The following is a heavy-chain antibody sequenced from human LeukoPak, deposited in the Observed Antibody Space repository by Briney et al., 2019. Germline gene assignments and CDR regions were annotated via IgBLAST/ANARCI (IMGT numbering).Heavy chain of an antibody. Sequence: SQTLSLTCTVSGGSISSGGYYWSWIRQHPGKGLEWIGYIYYSGSTYYNPSLKSRVTISVDTSKNQFSLKLSSVTAADTAVYYCARRTYHYDILTGAYYYYGMDVWGQGTTVTVSS. D-gene: IGHD3-9*01. J-gene: IGHJ6*02. CDR2: IYYSGST. CDR3: ARRTYHYDILTGAYYYYGMDV. V-gene: IGHV4-31*03. CDR1: GGSISSGGYY.